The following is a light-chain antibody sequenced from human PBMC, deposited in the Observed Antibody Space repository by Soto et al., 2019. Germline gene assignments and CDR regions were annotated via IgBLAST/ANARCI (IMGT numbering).Light chain of an antibody. CDR2: SNS. J-gene: IGLJ2*01. CDR1: SSNIGSNT. V-gene: IGLV1-44*01. Sequence: QSVLTQPPSASGTPGQRVTISCSGSSSNIGSNTVNWYQQLPGTAPKLLIYSNSHRPSGVPDRFSGSKSGTSGSLVISGLRSEDEADYYCAAWDDSLSGVVFGGGTQLTVL. CDR3: AAWDDSLSGVV.